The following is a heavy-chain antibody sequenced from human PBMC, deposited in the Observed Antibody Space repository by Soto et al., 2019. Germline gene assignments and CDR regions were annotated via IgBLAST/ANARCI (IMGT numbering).Heavy chain of an antibody. D-gene: IGHD3-22*01. CDR1: GFTFSSYW. V-gene: IGHV3-7*01. CDR3: ANYDSSGYFDY. Sequence: GGSLRLSCAASGFTFSSYWMSWVRQAPGKGLEWVANIKQDGSEKYYVDSVKGRFTISRDNAKNSLYLQMNSLRAEDTAVYYCANYDSSGYFDYWGQGTLVTVSS. J-gene: IGHJ4*02. CDR2: IKQDGSEK.